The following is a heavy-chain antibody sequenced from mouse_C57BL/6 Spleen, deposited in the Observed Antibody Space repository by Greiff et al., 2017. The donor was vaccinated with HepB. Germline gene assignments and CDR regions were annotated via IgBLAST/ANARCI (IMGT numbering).Heavy chain of an antibody. V-gene: IGHV5-4*01. J-gene: IGHJ3*01. CDR1: GFTFSSYA. Sequence: DVQLVESGGGLVKPGGSLKLSCAASGFTFSSYAMSWVRQTPEKRLEWVATISDGGSYTYYPDNVKGRFTISRDNAKNNLYLQMSHLKSEDTAMYYCARDRVDSSGYGPGAYWGQGTLVTVSA. CDR3: ARDRVDSSGYGPGAY. CDR2: ISDGGSYT. D-gene: IGHD3-2*02.